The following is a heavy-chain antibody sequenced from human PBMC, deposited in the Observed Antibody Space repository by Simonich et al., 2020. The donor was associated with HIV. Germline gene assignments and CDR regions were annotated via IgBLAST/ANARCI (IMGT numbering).Heavy chain of an antibody. Sequence: EVQLVESGGGLVKPGGSLRLSCAASGFTFSSYSINWVRQAPGKGLEWVSSISSSSRYIYYADSVKGRFTISRDNAKNSLYLQMNSLRAEDTAVYYCARDGRKGSSTSCSDYWGQGTLVTVSS. J-gene: IGHJ4*02. V-gene: IGHV3-21*01. CDR3: ARDGRKGSSTSCSDY. CDR2: ISSSSRYI. D-gene: IGHD2-2*01. CDR1: GFTFSSYS.